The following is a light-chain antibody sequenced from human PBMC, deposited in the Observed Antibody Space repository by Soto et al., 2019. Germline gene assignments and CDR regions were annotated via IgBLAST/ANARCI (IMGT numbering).Light chain of an antibody. CDR1: SSNIGAGYD. CDR2: GNT. V-gene: IGLV1-40*01. CDR3: QSYDRSLSGSSV. J-gene: IGLJ1*01. Sequence: QSVLTQPPSVSGAPGQRVTISCTGSSSNIGAGYDVHWYQQLPGTAPKLPIYGNTNRPSGVPDRFSGSRSGTSASLAITGLQAEDDGDYYCQSYDRSLSGSSVFGTGTKVTVL.